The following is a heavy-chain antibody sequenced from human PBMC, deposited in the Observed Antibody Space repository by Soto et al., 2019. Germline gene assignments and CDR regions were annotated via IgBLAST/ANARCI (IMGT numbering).Heavy chain of an antibody. D-gene: IGHD6-19*01. V-gene: IGHV4-39*01. CDR1: GDSMSSSDYY. J-gene: IGHJ4*02. CDR3: ARRTVNIRTFYSGLKTHCFDY. CDR2: IYYSGST. Sequence: SETLSLTCAVSGDSMSSSDYYWGWIRQPPGKGLEWIGSIYYSGSTYYNPSLQNRVAISVDTSKNQFSLKLKSVTAAETAIYYCARRTVNIRTFYSGLKTHCFDYWGQGAPVTVSS.